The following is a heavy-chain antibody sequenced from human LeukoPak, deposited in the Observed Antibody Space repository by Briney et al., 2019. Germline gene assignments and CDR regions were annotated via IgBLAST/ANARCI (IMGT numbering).Heavy chain of an antibody. CDR3: AGGSGYLYYFDY. V-gene: IGHV4-38-2*02. CDR2: IYHSGST. CDR1: GYSISSGYY. D-gene: IGHD5-12*01. Sequence: SETLSLTRTVSGYSISSGYYWGWIRQPPGQGLEWIGSIYHSGSTYYNPSLKSRVTISVDTSKNQFSLKLSSVTAADTAVYYCAGGSGYLYYFDYWGQGTLVTVSS. J-gene: IGHJ4*02.